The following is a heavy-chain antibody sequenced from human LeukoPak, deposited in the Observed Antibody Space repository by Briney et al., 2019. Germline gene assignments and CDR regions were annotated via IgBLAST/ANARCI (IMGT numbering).Heavy chain of an antibody. V-gene: IGHV1-46*03. CDR2: INPSGGST. CDR3: ARAVGNDVGAFDI. Sequence: ASVKVSCKASGYTFASYYMHWVRQAPGQGLEWMGIINPSGGSTSYAQKFQGRVTMTRDTSTSTVYMELSSLRSEDTAVYYCARAVGNDVGAFDIWGQGTMVTVSS. CDR1: GYTFASYY. D-gene: IGHD1-1*01. J-gene: IGHJ3*02.